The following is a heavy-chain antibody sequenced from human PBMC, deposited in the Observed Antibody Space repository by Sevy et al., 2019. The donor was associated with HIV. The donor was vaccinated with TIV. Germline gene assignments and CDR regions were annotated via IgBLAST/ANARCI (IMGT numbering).Heavy chain of an antibody. V-gene: IGHV1-2*02. D-gene: IGHD2-15*01. J-gene: IGHJ6*02. CDR2: INPNSGGT. CDR1: GYTFTGYY. CDR3: ARGRGTAATPYYYYGMDV. Sequence: ASVKVSCKASGYTFTGYYMHWVRQAPGQGLEWMGWINPNSGGTNYAQKFQGRVTMTRDTSISTAYMELSRLRSDDTAGYYCARGRGTAATPYYYYGMDVWGQGTTVTVSS.